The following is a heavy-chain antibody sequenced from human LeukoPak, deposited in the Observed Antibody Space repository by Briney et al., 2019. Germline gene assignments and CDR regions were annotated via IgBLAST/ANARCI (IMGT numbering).Heavy chain of an antibody. CDR3: AKDLGPNGAGWFDP. Sequence: GGSLRLSCAASGFTFDDYAMHWVRQAPGKGLEWVSLISGDGTGTYSADSVKGRFTISRDNSKNSLYLQMNSLRTEDTALYYCAKDLGPNGAGWFDPWGQGTLVTVSS. CDR2: ISGDGTGT. D-gene: IGHD4-17*01. CDR1: GFTFDDYA. V-gene: IGHV3-43*02. J-gene: IGHJ5*02.